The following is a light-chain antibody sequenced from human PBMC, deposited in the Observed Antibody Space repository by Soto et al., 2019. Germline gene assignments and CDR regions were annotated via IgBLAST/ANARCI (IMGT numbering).Light chain of an antibody. J-gene: IGKJ4*01. CDR2: GAS. V-gene: IGKV3-20*01. Sequence: EIVLTQSPGTLSLSPGERATLSCRASQSVTSGCLAWYQQKPGQSPRLLMYGASSRATGVPDRFSGSGSGTDFTLTITRLEPEDFAVYYCHQYGTSPLTFGGGTKVEIK. CDR3: HQYGTSPLT. CDR1: QSVTSGC.